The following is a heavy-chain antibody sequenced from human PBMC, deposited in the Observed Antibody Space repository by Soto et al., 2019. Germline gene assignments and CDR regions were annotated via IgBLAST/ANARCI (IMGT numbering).Heavy chain of an antibody. CDR3: ARGDCVGGTCYSLAGSFYYYMDV. CDR2: INNDGSVS. J-gene: IGHJ6*03. D-gene: IGHD2-15*01. Sequence: EVQLVESGGGLVQPGGSLRLSCVASGFTFSNYWMYWVRQAPGEGLVWVSRINNDGSVSSYADSVKGRLTISRDNVKNSLYLQMDSLRAEDTAVYYGARGDCVGGTCYSLAGSFYYYMDVWGKGTTVTVFS. CDR1: GFTFSNYW. V-gene: IGHV3-74*01.